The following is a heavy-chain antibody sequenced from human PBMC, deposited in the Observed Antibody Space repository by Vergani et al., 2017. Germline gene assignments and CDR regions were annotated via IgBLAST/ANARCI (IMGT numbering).Heavy chain of an antibody. D-gene: IGHD3-9*01. CDR3: ARGQTYYDILTGYYSRQFDY. CDR1: GGSISSGSYY. J-gene: IGHJ4*02. Sequence: QVQLQESGPGLVKPSQTLSLTCTVSGGSISSGSYYWSWIRQPAGKGLEWIGRIYTSGSTNYNPSLKSRVTISVDTSKNQFSLKLSSVTAADTAVYYCARGQTYYDILTGYYSRQFDYWGQGTLVTVSS. V-gene: IGHV4-61*02. CDR2: IYTSGST.